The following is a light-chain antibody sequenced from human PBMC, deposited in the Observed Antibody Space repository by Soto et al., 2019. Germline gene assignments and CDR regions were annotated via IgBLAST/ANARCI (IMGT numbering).Light chain of an antibody. J-gene: IGKJ2*01. Sequence: EIVLTQSPGTLSLSPGERATLSCRASQSLSSSYLTWYQQKPGQAPRLLIYGASSRATGIPDRFSGSGSGTDFTLTISRLEPEDFEVYYCQQYGSSSYTFGQGTKLEIK. CDR2: GAS. CDR3: QQYGSSSYT. CDR1: QSLSSSY. V-gene: IGKV3-20*01.